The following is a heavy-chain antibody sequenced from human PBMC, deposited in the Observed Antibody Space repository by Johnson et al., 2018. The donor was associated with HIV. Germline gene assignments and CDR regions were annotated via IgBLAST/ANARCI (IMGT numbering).Heavy chain of an antibody. CDR2: ISYDGSNK. Sequence: VQLVESGGGVVQPGRSLRLSCAASGFTFSSYGMHWVRQAPGKGLEWVAVISYDGSNKYYADSVKGRFTISRDNSKNTLYLQMNSLRAEDTAVYYCAKDFGIVVVKSAFDIWGQGTMVTVSS. J-gene: IGHJ3*02. V-gene: IGHV3-30*18. CDR3: AKDFGIVVVKSAFDI. D-gene: IGHD3-22*01. CDR1: GFTFSSYG.